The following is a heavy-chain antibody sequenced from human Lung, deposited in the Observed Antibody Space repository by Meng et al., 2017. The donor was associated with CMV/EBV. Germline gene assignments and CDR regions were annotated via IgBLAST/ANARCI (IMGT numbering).Heavy chain of an antibody. CDR2: INPSDNTT. D-gene: IGHD6-13*01. CDR1: GYTLTNYY. CDR3: ARDLGYSSSWYFQYYFDC. V-gene: IGHV1-46*01. J-gene: IGHJ4*02. Sequence: ASVKVSCKASGYTLTNYYIHWVRQAPGQGLEWMGRINPSDNTTIYAQKFQGRVTMTRDTSTSTVYMELSSLRSDDTALYYSARDLGYSSSWYFQYYFDCWGQGTLVTVSS.